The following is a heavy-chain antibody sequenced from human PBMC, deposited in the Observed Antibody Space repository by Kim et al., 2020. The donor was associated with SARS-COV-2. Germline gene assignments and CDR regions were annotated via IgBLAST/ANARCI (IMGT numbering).Heavy chain of an antibody. D-gene: IGHD2-15*01. CDR3: ARDGYCSGGSCYRLGWYGMDV. J-gene: IGHJ6*02. Sequence: GGSLRLSCAASGFTFSSYAMHWVRQAPGKGLEWVAVISYDGSNKYYADSVKGRFTISRDNSKNTLYLQMNSLRAEDTAVYYCARDGYCSGGSCYRLGWYGMDVWGQGTTVTVSS. V-gene: IGHV3-30*04. CDR1: GFTFSSYA. CDR2: ISYDGSNK.